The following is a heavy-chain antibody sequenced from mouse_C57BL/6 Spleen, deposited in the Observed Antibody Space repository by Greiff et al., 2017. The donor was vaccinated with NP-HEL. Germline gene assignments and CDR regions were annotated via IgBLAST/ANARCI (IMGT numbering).Heavy chain of an antibody. D-gene: IGHD1-1*01. V-gene: IGHV1-26*01. CDR2: INPNNGGT. J-gene: IGHJ2*01. Sequence: VQLKQSGPELVKPGASVKISCKASGYTFTDYYMNWVKQSHGKSLEWIGDINPNNGGTSYNQKFKGKATLTVDKSSSTAYMELRSLTSEDSAVYYCARYYYGSVFDDWGKGTTLTVSS. CDR3: ARYYYGSVFDD. CDR1: GYTFTDYY.